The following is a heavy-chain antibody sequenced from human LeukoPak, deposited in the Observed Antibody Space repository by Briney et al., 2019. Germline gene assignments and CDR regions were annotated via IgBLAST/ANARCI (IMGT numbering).Heavy chain of an antibody. J-gene: IGHJ6*03. V-gene: IGHV1-8*01. Sequence: ASVKVSCKASGYTFTSYDINWVRQATGQGLEWMGWMNPNSGNTGYAQKFQGRVTMTRNTSISTAYMELSSLRSEDTAVYYCARGGDVLLWFGELLSTNYYYMDVWGKGTTVTISS. CDR2: MNPNSGNT. D-gene: IGHD3-10*01. CDR3: ARGGDVLLWFGELLSTNYYYMDV. CDR1: GYTFTSYD.